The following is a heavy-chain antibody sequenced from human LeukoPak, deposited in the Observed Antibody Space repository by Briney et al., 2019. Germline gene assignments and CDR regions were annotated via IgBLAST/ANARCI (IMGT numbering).Heavy chain of an antibody. CDR2: IYYSGST. J-gene: IGHJ5*02. CDR3: ARDPRIAAAGIGRFWIPNWFDP. V-gene: IGHV4-39*07. Sequence: PSETLSLTCTVSGGSISSSSYYWGWIRQPPGKGLEWIGSIYYSGSTYYNPSLKSRVTISVDTSKNQFSLKLSSVTAADTAVYYCARDPRIAAAGIGRFWIPNWFDPWGQGTLVTVSS. CDR1: GGSISSSSYY. D-gene: IGHD6-13*01.